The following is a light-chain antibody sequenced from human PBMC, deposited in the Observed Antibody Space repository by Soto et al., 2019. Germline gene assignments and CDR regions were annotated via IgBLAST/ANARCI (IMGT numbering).Light chain of an antibody. CDR3: QQYYSIPFT. J-gene: IGKJ2*01. V-gene: IGKV4-1*01. Sequence: DFVMTQAPDSLAVSLGERATINCTSSQSVLYNSNNKNHLGWFQQKPGHPPKLLIYGASFRPSGVPDRFSGSGSGTDFTLTISSLQAEDVAVYYCQQYYSIPFTFGQGTKLEI. CDR1: QSVLYNSNNKNH. CDR2: GAS.